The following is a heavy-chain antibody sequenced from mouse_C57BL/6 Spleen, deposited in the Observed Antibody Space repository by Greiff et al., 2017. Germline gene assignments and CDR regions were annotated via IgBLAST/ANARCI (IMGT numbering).Heavy chain of an antibody. CDR1: GFTFSDYG. V-gene: IGHV5-17*01. J-gene: IGHJ3*01. CDR3: ARDLSWFAY. CDR2: ISSGSSTI. Sequence: EVHLVESGGGLVKPGGSLKLSCAASGFTFSDYGMHWVRQAPEKGLEWVAYISSGSSTIYYADTVKGRFTISRDNAKNNLFLQMTSLRSEDTAMYYCARDLSWFAYWGQGTLVTVSA.